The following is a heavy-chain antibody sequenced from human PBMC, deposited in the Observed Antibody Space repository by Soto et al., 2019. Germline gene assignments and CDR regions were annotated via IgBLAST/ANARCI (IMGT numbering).Heavy chain of an antibody. Sequence: PSETLSLTCTFSGDSISSSKYYWGWIRQPPGEGLEWIGSSYYSGSPYYSSSLKSRVTISVDTSKNQFSLKLTSVTAADTAVYYCARDKITGLFDYWGQGTLVTVSS. CDR1: GDSISSSKYY. J-gene: IGHJ4*02. D-gene: IGHD2-8*02. CDR2: SYYSGSP. V-gene: IGHV4-39*02. CDR3: ARDKITGLFDY.